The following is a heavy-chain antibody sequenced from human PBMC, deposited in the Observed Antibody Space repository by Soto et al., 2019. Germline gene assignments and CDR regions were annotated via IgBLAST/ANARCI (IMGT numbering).Heavy chain of an antibody. CDR3: ARDLKFGQADY. CDR2: IYTSGST. CDR1: GGSISSYY. D-gene: IGHD3-10*01. V-gene: IGHV4-4*07. Sequence: TLSLTCTVSGGSISSYYWSWIRQPSGKGLEWIGRIYTSGSTNYNPSLKSRVTMSVDTSKNQFSLKLTSVTAADTAVYYCARDLKFGQADYWGQGTQVTVSS. J-gene: IGHJ4*02.